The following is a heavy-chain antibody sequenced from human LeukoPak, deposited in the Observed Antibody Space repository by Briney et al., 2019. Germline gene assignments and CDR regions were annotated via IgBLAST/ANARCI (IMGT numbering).Heavy chain of an antibody. CDR3: ARGGIIVVVPAANSGDAFDI. CDR2: IYSSGTT. V-gene: IGHV4-59*12. Sequence: SETLSLTCTVSGGSITNYYWSWIRQPPGKGLEWIGYIYSSGTTNYNPSLKSRVTISVDTSKNQFSLKLSSVTAADTAVYYCARGGIIVVVPAANSGDAFDIWGQGTMVTVSS. CDR1: GGSITNYY. J-gene: IGHJ3*02. D-gene: IGHD2-2*01.